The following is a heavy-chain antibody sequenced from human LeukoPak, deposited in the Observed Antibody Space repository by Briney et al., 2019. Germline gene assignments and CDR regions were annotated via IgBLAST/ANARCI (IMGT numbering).Heavy chain of an antibody. CDR3: ARDLISPTVTTGYYFDY. CDR1: GFTFSSYW. J-gene: IGHJ4*02. D-gene: IGHD4-17*01. CDR2: IKQDGSEK. Sequence: GGSLRLSCAASGFTFSSYWTSWVRQAPGKGLEWVANIKQDGSEKYYVDSVKGRFTISRDNAKNSLYLQMNSLRAEDTAVYYCARDLISPTVTTGYYFDYWGQGTLVTVSS. V-gene: IGHV3-7*01.